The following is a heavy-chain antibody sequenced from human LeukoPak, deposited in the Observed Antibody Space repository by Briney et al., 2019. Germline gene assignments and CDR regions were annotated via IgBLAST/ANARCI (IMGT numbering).Heavy chain of an antibody. D-gene: IGHD3-10*01. CDR2: ISWNSVNI. CDR3: ARGPYNSGSFFDY. J-gene: IGHJ4*02. Sequence: TGGSLRLSCAASGFTFDDYAMYWVQQAPGKGLEWVSGISWNSVNIGYADSVKGRFTISRDNAKKSLYLQMNSLRAEDTALYYCARGPYNSGSFFDYWGQGTLVTVSS. V-gene: IGHV3-9*01. CDR1: GFTFDDYA.